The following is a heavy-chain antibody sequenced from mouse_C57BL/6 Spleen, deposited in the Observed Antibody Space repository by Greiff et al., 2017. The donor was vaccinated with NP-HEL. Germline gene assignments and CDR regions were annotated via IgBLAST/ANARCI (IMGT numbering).Heavy chain of an antibody. CDR3: ARSSYEYDGGAFDY. V-gene: IGHV1-52*01. CDR1: GYTFTSYW. CDR2: IDPSDSET. J-gene: IGHJ2*01. Sequence: QVQLQQPGAELVRPGSSVKLSCKASGYTFTSYWMHWVKQRPIQGLEWIGNIDPSDSETHYNQKFKDKATLTVDKSSSTAYMQLSSLTSEDSAVYYCARSSYEYDGGAFDYWGQGTTLTVSS. D-gene: IGHD2-4*01.